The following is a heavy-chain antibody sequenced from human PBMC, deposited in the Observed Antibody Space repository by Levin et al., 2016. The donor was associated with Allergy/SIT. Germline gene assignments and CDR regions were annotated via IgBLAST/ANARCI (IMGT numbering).Heavy chain of an antibody. Sequence: WVRQAPGQGLEWMGGIIPIFGTANYAQKFQGRVTITADESTSTAYMELSSLRSEDTAVYYCARVKNEDFYYYYMDVWGKGTMVAVSS. CDR3: ARVKNEDFYYYYMDV. V-gene: IGHV1-69*01. D-gene: IGHD1-1*01. CDR2: IIPIFGTA. J-gene: IGHJ6*03.